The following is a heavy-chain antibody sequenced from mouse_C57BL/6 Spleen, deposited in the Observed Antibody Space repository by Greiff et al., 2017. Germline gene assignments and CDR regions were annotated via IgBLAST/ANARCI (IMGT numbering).Heavy chain of an antibody. CDR2: ISSGGDYI. CDR3: TRSSRTNYAMDY. V-gene: IGHV5-9-1*02. D-gene: IGHD3-3*01. CDR1: GFTFSSYA. Sequence: EVQGVESGEGLVKPGGSLKLSCAASGFTFSSYAMSWVRQTPEKRLEWVAYISSGGDYIYYADTVKGRFTISRDNARNTLYLQMSSLESDETARYCCTRSSRTNYAMDYWGQGTSVTVSS. J-gene: IGHJ4*01.